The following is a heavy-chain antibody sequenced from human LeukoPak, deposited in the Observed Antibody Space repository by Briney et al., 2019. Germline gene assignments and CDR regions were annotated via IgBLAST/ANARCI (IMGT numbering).Heavy chain of an antibody. D-gene: IGHD5-24*01. CDR3: AREAHGDAFDI. V-gene: IGHV3-33*01. Sequence: PGGSLRLSCAASGFTFSSYGMHWVRQAPGKGLEWVAVIWYDGSNKYYADSVKGRFTISRDNSKNTLYLQMNSLRAEDTAVYYCAREAHGDAFDIWAKGQWSPSLQ. CDR1: GFTFSSYG. CDR2: IWYDGSNK. J-gene: IGHJ3*02.